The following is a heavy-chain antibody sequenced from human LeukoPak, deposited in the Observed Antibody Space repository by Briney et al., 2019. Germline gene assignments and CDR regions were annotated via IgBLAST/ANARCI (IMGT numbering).Heavy chain of an antibody. V-gene: IGHV3-48*02. D-gene: IGHD4-23*01. J-gene: IGHJ4*02. CDR3: TRDIYNGGNSDN. CDR1: GFTFSSYS. Sequence: GGSLRLSCAASGFTFSSYSMNWVRQAPGKGLEWVSYISSSSSAIYYADSVKGRFTISRDNAKNSLYLQMNSLRDEDTAVYYCTRDIYNGGNSDNWGQGTLVTVSS. CDR2: ISSSSSAI.